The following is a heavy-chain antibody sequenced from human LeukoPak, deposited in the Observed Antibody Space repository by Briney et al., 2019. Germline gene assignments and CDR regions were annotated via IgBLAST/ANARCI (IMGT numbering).Heavy chain of an antibody. CDR2: IGGSGDIT. V-gene: IGHV3-23*01. Sequence: GGSLRLSCAASGFTFSSYAMSWVRQAPGKGLEWVSSIGGSGDITYYADSVKGRFTISRDNSKNTLYLQMNSLRAEDTAMYYCVKGSAPGTFPFFDYWGQGTLVIVSS. D-gene: IGHD6-13*01. CDR3: VKGSAPGTFPFFDY. J-gene: IGHJ4*02. CDR1: GFTFSSYA.